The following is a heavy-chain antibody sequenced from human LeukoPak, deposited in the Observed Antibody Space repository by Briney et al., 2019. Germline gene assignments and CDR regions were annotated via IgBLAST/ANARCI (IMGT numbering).Heavy chain of an antibody. V-gene: IGHV3-23*01. CDR2: ISGSGGST. J-gene: IGHJ4*02. CDR3: AKTREGIAVAEGILDY. CDR1: GFTFSSYA. D-gene: IGHD6-19*01. Sequence: GGSLRLSCAASGFTFSSYAMSWVRQAPGKGLEWVSAISGSGGSTYYADSVKGRFTISRDNSKNTLYPQMNSLRAEDTAVYYCAKTREGIAVAEGILDYWGQGTLVTVSS.